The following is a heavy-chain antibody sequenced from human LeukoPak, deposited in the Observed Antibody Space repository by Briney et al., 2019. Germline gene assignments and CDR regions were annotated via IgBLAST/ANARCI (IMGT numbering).Heavy chain of an antibody. J-gene: IGHJ3*02. V-gene: IGHV4-39*07. CDR1: GVSISSSNYH. D-gene: IGHD6-19*01. CDR3: ARALSSGWADTFDI. CDR2: IYYSGST. Sequence: SETLSLTCTVPGVSISSSNYHWGWIRQPPGKGLEWIGNIYYSGSTYYNPSLKSRVTISVDTSKNQFSLKVRSVTAADTAVYYCARALSSGWADTFDIWGQGTMVTVSS.